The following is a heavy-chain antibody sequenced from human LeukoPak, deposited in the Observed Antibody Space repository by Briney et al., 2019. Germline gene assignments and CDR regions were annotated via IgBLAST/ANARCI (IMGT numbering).Heavy chain of an antibody. J-gene: IGHJ4*02. Sequence: SETLSLTCAVYGGSFSGYYWSWIRQPPGKGLEWIGEINHSGSTNYNPSLKSRVTISVDTSKDRFSLKLSSVTAADTAVYYCARREKRSDYWGQGTLVTVSS. CDR1: GGSFSGYY. CDR3: ARREKRSDY. V-gene: IGHV4-34*01. D-gene: IGHD1-26*01. CDR2: INHSGST.